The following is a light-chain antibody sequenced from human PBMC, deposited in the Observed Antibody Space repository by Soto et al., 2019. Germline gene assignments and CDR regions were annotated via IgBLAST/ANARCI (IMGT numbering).Light chain of an antibody. CDR2: AAS. CDR3: QQSIGFPFT. V-gene: IGKV1-12*01. J-gene: IGKJ3*01. Sequence: DIQMAQSPSSVSASVGDRVTITCRASQFIGSWLTWYQQKPGRAPKLLIYAASSLQRGVPSRFSGSGSGTNFTLPISSLQPQDFATYYCQQSIGFPFTFGPGTIVDIK. CDR1: QFIGSW.